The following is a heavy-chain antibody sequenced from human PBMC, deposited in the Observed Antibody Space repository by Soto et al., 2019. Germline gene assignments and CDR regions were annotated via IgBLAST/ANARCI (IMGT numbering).Heavy chain of an antibody. CDR3: AKGAPPIGIAAAGMSH. CDR2: ISGSGGST. D-gene: IGHD6-13*01. J-gene: IGHJ4*02. Sequence: EVQLLESGGGLVQPGGSLRLSCASSGFTFSSYAMSWVRQAPGKGLEWVSAISGSGGSTYYADSVKGRFTISRDNPKNTLYLQMNSLRAEDTAVYYCAKGAPPIGIAAAGMSHWGQGTLVTVSS. V-gene: IGHV3-23*01. CDR1: GFTFSSYA.